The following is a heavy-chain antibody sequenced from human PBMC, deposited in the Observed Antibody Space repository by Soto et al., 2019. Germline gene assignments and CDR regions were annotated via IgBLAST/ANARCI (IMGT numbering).Heavy chain of an antibody. Sequence: ASVKVSCKASGYTFTSHAMHWVRQAPGQRLEWMGWINAGNGNTKYSQKFQGRVTITRDTSASTAYMELSSLRSEDTAVYYCARGITLPTPLDYWGQGTLVTVSS. V-gene: IGHV1-3*01. D-gene: IGHD1-20*01. J-gene: IGHJ4*02. CDR2: INAGNGNT. CDR1: GYTFTSHA. CDR3: ARGITLPTPLDY.